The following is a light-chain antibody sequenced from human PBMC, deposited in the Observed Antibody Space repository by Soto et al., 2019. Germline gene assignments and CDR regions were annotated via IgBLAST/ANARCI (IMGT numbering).Light chain of an antibody. V-gene: IGKV1-5*01. CDR3: QQYNSYSWT. Sequence: DIQMTQSPSTLSASVGDRVTITCRASQSISSWLAWYQQKPGKAPKLLIYDASSLESGVPSRFSGSGSGTEGTITISSLKQDDGATYYCQQYNSYSWTFGQGTKVDIK. CDR1: QSISSW. J-gene: IGKJ1*01. CDR2: DAS.